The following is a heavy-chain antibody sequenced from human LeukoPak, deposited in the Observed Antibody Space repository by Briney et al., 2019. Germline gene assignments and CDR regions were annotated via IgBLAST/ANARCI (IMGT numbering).Heavy chain of an antibody. V-gene: IGHV1-69*01. CDR2: IIPIFGTA. D-gene: IGHD2-2*01. J-gene: IGHJ6*04. CDR1: GGTFSSYA. Sequence: SVKVSCKVSGGTFSSYAISWVRQAPGQGLEWMGGIIPIFGTANYAQKFQGRVTITADESTSTAYMELSSLRSEDTAVYYCARDAGYCSSTSCRSRYYGMDVWGKGTTVTVPS. CDR3: ARDAGYCSSTSCRSRYYGMDV.